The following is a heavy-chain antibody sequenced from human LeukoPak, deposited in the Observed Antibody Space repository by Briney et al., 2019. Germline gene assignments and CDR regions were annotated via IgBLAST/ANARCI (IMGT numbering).Heavy chain of an antibody. CDR1: GFTFSSYA. J-gene: IGHJ4*02. CDR2: ISYDGSNK. Sequence: GGSLRLSCAASGFTFSSYAMHWVRQAPGKGLEWVAVISYDGSNKYYADSVKGRFTISRDNSKNTLYLQMNSLRAEATAVYSCARAPGDFWSGYGYYFDYWGQGTLVTVSS. CDR3: ARAPGDFWSGYGYYFDY. V-gene: IGHV3-30-3*01. D-gene: IGHD3-3*01.